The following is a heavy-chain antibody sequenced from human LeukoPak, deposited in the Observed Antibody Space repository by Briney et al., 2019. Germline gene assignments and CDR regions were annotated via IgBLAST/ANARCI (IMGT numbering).Heavy chain of an antibody. V-gene: IGHV1-69*06. CDR2: IIPIFGTA. CDR1: GYTFTGYY. J-gene: IGHJ6*03. CDR3: ASSEYCTNGVCYDYYYYYMDV. D-gene: IGHD2-8*01. Sequence: GASVKVSCKASGYTFTGYYMHWVRQAPGQGLEWMGGIIPIFGTANYAQKFQGRVTITADKSTSTAYMELSSLRSEDTAVYYCASSEYCTNGVCYDYYYYYMDVRGKGTTVTVSS.